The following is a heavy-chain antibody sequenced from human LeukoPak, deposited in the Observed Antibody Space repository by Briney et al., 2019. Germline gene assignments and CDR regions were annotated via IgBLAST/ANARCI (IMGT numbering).Heavy chain of an antibody. CDR2: ISGSGGST. CDR1: GFTFSSDA. CDR3: AKAATQGSPMEAGVFGLDV. V-gene: IGHV3-23*01. J-gene: IGHJ6*02. Sequence: HPGGSLRLSCIGTGFTFSSDAMGWVRQAPGKGLEWVSGISGSGGSTYYADSVKGRFTISRDNSKNTLYLQMNSLTAEDTATYFCAKAATQGSPMEAGVFGLDVWGQGTTVTVSS. D-gene: IGHD6-19*01.